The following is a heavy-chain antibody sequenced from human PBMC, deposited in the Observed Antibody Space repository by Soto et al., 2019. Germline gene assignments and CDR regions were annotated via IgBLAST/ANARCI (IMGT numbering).Heavy chain of an antibody. CDR2: ISAYNGNT. J-gene: IGHJ4*02. CDR1: GYTFTSYG. Sequence: ASVKVSCEASGYTFTSYGISWVRQAPGQGLEWMGWISAYNGNTNYAQKLQGRVTMTTDTSTSTAYMELRSLRSDDTAVYYCARAAYYDSSGYYSNFDYWGQGTLVTVSS. CDR3: ARAAYYDSSGYYSNFDY. V-gene: IGHV1-18*01. D-gene: IGHD3-22*01.